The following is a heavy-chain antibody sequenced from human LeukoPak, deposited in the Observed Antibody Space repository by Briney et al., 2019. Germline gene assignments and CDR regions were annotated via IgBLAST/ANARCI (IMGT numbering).Heavy chain of an antibody. Sequence: GVSLRLSCVASGFTFSNYWMHWVRQPPGKGLVWVSRIYVDGRTTNYADSVKGRFTISRDNAKNTVYLEMNSLSVEDTATYYCIRDFRSADLWGQGTLVTVTS. CDR2: IYVDGRTT. CDR1: GFTFSNYW. V-gene: IGHV3-74*01. J-gene: IGHJ5*02. CDR3: IRDFRSADL.